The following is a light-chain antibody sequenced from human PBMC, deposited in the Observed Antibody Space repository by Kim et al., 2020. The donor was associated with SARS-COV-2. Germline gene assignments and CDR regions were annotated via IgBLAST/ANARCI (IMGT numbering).Light chain of an antibody. CDR3: QQYSDYPWT. CDR2: KAS. J-gene: IGKJ1*01. V-gene: IGKV1-5*03. Sequence: IQMTQSPSTLSASVGDRVTITCRASQGISSWLAWYQQKPGKAPNLLIYKASSLESGVPSRFSGSGSGTEFTLTISSLQPDDFATYYCQQYSDYPWTFGQGTKMDI. CDR1: QGISSW.